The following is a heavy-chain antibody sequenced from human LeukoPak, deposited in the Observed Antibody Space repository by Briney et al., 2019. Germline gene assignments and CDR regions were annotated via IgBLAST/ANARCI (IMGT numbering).Heavy chain of an antibody. J-gene: IGHJ4*02. Sequence: GGSLRLSCAASGFTFSSYGMHWVRQAPGKGLEWVAVISYDGSNKYYADSVKGRFTISRDNSKNTLYLQMNSLRAEDTAVYYCAKDKGYCSGGSCRNLDYWGQGTLVTVSS. CDR3: AKDKGYCSGGSCRNLDY. D-gene: IGHD2-15*01. CDR1: GFTFSSYG. V-gene: IGHV3-30*18. CDR2: ISYDGSNK.